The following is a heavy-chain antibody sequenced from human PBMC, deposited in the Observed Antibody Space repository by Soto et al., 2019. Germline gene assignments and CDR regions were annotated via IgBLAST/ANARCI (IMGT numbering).Heavy chain of an antibody. CDR2: IHPSGGGT. Sequence: QVQLVQSGAEVRKPGASVKVSCKPSGYTFNTYYLHWLRQAPGQALEWMGVIHPSGGGTTYAQKLRXXXTXXSDTSTTTVFMELSSLRSDDTPVYYCASGGHIAVVSASLANWGQGTLVSVSS. CDR3: ASGGHIAVVSASLAN. V-gene: IGHV1-46*02. D-gene: IGHD2-21*02. CDR1: GYTFNTYY. J-gene: IGHJ4*02.